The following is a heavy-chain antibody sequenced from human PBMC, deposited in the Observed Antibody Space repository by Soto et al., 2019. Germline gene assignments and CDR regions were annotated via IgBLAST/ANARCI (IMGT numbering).Heavy chain of an antibody. D-gene: IGHD3-3*01. CDR3: ARDRAYYDFWSGYVAFDY. CDR1: AFTFSSYS. V-gene: IGHV3-48*02. J-gene: IGHJ4*02. Sequence: EVQLVESGGGLVQPGGSLRLSCAASAFTFSSYSMNWVRQAPGKGLEWVSYISSSSSTIYYADSVKGRFTISRDNAKNSLYLQMNSLRDEDTAVYYCARDRAYYDFWSGYVAFDYWGQGTLVTVSS. CDR2: ISSSSSTI.